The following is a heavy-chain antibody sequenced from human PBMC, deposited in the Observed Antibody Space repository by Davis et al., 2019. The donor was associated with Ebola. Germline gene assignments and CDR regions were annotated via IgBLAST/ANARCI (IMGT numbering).Heavy chain of an antibody. CDR3: ARGELDGDAVYYYYGMDV. CDR2: IIPIFGTA. CDR1: GGTFSSYA. J-gene: IGHJ6*02. V-gene: IGHV1-69*06. Sequence: AASVKVSCKASGGTFSSYAISWVRQAPGQGLEWMGGIIPIFGTANYAQKFQGRVTITADKSTSTAYMELSSLRSEDTAVYYCARGELDGDAVYYYYGMDVWGQGTTVTVSS. D-gene: IGHD4-17*01.